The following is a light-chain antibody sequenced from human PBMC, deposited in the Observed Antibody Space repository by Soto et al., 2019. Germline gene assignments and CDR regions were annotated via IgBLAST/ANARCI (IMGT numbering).Light chain of an antibody. CDR1: SSNIGAGYD. CDR3: QSYDSSLSGSGVV. J-gene: IGLJ2*01. CDR2: GNS. Sequence: QSVLTQPPSVSGAPGQRVTISCTGSSSNIGAGYDVHWYQQLPGTAPKLLIYGNSNRPSGVPDRFSGSKSGTSASLAITGLQAEDEAEYYCQSYDSSLSGSGVVFGGGTQLTVL. V-gene: IGLV1-40*01.